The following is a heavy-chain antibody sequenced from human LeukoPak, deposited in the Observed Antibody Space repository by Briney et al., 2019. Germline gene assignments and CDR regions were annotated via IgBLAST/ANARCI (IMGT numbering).Heavy chain of an antibody. CDR3: ARVVVFEWLLGSSFDD. CDR1: GYSISSGYY. J-gene: IGHJ4*02. V-gene: IGHV4-38-2*02. Sequence: SETLSLTCTVSGYSISSGYYWCWIRQPPGKGLEWFGSIYHSGSTYYNPSLKSRVTRSVDTSKNQFSLKLSSVTAADTAVYDCARVVVFEWLLGSSFDDWGQGTLVTVSS. CDR2: IYHSGST. D-gene: IGHD3-3*01.